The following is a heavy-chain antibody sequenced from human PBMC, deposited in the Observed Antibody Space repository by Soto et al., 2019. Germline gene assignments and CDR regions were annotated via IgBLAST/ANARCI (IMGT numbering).Heavy chain of an antibody. CDR1: GGSMSRYY. CDR3: ARDLTISSTDGPLDP. V-gene: IGHV4-59*01. Sequence: SETLSLTCTVSGGSMSRYYWTWIRQPPGKGLEWIGNIHYTGSTNYNPSLKSRVTILLGTSTSQFSLKVSSVTAADTAVYYCARDLTISSTDGPLDPWGQGTLVTVSS. D-gene: IGHD1-1*01. CDR2: IHYTGST. J-gene: IGHJ5*01.